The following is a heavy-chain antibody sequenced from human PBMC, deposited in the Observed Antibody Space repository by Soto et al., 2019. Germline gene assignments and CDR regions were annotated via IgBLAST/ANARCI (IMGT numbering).Heavy chain of an antibody. D-gene: IGHD4-17*01. J-gene: IGHJ4*02. Sequence: QITLKESGPTLVSPAQTLTLTCDFSGFSLSTYHMGVAWIRQPPGKALERLALIYWDDDKRYSPSLKDRLAISKDTSSNQMVLTITNIDTGDSATYFCAHAGDYDLLTFDHWGPGTLVTVSS. CDR3: AHAGDYDLLTFDH. V-gene: IGHV2-5*02. CDR2: IYWDDDK. CDR1: GFSLSTYHMG.